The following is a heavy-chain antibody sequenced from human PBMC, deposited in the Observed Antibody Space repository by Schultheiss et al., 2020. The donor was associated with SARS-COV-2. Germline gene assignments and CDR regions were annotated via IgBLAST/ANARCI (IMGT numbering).Heavy chain of an antibody. D-gene: IGHD3-3*01. CDR3: ARGNDFVYFFDS. J-gene: IGHJ4*02. Sequence: TLSLTCTVSGGSISSGGYSWSWIRQPPGKGLEWIGYIFHSGSTNFNPSLKSRLTISVEMSKNQFSLKLTSLTAADTAIYYCARGNDFVYFFDSWGQGTLVTVSS. CDR2: IFHSGST. CDR1: GGSISSGGYS. V-gene: IGHV4-30-2*05.